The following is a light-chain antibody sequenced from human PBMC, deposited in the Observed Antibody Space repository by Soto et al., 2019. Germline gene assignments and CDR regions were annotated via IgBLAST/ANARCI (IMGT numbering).Light chain of an antibody. CDR2: STN. Sequence: QTVVTQEPSVSVSPGGTVTLTCGLSSGSVSTSYYPSWYQQTPGQAPRTLIYSTNTRSSEVPDRFSGSILGNKAALTITGAQADDESDYYCVLYMGSGISVFGGGTKLTVL. CDR3: VLYMGSGISV. CDR1: SGSVSTSYY. J-gene: IGLJ2*01. V-gene: IGLV8-61*01.